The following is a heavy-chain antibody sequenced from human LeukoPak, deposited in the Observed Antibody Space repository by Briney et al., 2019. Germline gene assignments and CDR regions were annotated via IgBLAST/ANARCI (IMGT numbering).Heavy chain of an antibody. V-gene: IGHV3-23*01. CDR2: ISGSGTST. J-gene: IGHJ4*02. D-gene: IGHD6-13*01. CDR3: AKSFGPVIAAAGSGAD. CDR1: GFTFSNYG. Sequence: GGTLRLSCAASGFTFSNYGMSWVRQAPGKGLEWVSIISGSGTSTDYADSVKGRFTISRDNSKNTLYLQMNSLRAEDTAVYYCAKSFGPVIAAAGSGADWGQGTLVTVSS.